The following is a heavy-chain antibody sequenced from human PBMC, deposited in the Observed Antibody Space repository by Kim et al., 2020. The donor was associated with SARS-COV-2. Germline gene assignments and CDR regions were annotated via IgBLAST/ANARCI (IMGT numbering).Heavy chain of an antibody. CDR1: GYSFTSYW. CDR3: ARHGVDSYYYDSSGYYLH. Sequence: GESLKISCKGSGYSFTSYWIGWVRQMPGKGLEWMGIIYPGDSDTRYSPSFQGQVTISADKSISTAYLQWSSLKASDTAMYYCARHGVDSYYYDSSGYYLHWGQGTLVTVSS. J-gene: IGHJ4*02. V-gene: IGHV5-51*01. D-gene: IGHD3-22*01. CDR2: IYPGDSDT.